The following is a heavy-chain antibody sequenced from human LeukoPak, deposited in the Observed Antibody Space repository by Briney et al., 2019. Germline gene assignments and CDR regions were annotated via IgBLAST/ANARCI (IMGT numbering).Heavy chain of an antibody. Sequence: GESLKISCKGSGSRFTSYWIGWVRRLPGKGLEWMGIIYPGDSDTRYSPSFQGQVTISADKSISTAYLQWSSLKASDTAIYYCARLIAVAGHFDYWGQGTLVTVSS. CDR3: ARLIAVAGHFDY. V-gene: IGHV5-51*01. J-gene: IGHJ4*02. CDR2: IYPGDSDT. CDR1: GSRFTSYW. D-gene: IGHD6-19*01.